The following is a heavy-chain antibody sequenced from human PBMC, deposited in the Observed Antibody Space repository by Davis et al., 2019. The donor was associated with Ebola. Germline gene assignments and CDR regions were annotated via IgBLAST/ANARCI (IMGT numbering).Heavy chain of an antibody. V-gene: IGHV1-2*06. D-gene: IGHD5-24*01. CDR1: GYTFTGYY. CDR3: ARGRDGFTYDF. J-gene: IGHJ4*02. CDR2: INPNSGGT. Sequence: ASVKVSCKASGYTFTGYYMHWVRQAPGQGLEWMGRINPNSGGTNYAQKFQGRVTMTRDTSISTAYMELSRLRSEDTAVYFCARGRDGFTYDFWGQGTLVTVSS.